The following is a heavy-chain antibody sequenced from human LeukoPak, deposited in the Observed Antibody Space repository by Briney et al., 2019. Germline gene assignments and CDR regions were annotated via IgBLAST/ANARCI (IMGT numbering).Heavy chain of an antibody. D-gene: IGHD3-22*01. J-gene: IGHJ3*02. CDR3: ARRANSGFDAFDI. V-gene: IGHV4-59*01. CDR2: IYYSGST. CDR1: GGSISSYY. Sequence: PSETLSLTCTVSGGSISSYYWSWIRQPPGKGLERIGYIYYSGSTNYNPSLKSRVTISVDTSKNQFSLKLSSVTAADTAVYYCARRANSGFDAFDIWGQGTMVTVSS.